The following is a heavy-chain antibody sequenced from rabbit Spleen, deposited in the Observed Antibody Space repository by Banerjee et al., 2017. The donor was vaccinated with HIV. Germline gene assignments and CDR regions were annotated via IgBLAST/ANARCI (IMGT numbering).Heavy chain of an antibody. CDR2: INPVFGTT. D-gene: IGHD5-1*01. CDR3: ARLGLIVGGYGNV. Sequence: QLKESGGGLVKPGGSLKLSCTASGFEFSNYYVSWVRQAPGKGLEWIGYINPVFGTTYYSTWVNGRFTISSHDAQNTVYLQIDSLTDADTATYFCARLGLIVGGYGNVWGPGTLVTVS. V-gene: IGHV1S7*01. CDR1: GFEFSNYY. J-gene: IGHJ6*01.